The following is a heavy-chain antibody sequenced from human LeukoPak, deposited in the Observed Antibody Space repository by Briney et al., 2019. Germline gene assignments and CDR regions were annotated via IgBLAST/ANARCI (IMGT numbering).Heavy chain of an antibody. CDR1: GFTFRSYW. J-gene: IGHJ3*02. CDR3: ARVPGNYGGAFDI. Sequence: GGSQRLSCVGSGFTFRSYWMTWVRQAPGKGLEWVANIKQDGHEKNYVDSVKGRFTISRDNAENSLSLQMNSLRAEDTAVYYCARVPGNYGGAFDIWGQGTMVTVSS. D-gene: IGHD4-11*01. CDR2: IKQDGHEK. V-gene: IGHV3-7*03.